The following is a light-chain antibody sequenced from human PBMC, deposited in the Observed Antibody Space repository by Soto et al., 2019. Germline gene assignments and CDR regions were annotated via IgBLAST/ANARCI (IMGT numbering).Light chain of an antibody. CDR2: EVS. J-gene: IGLJ1*01. V-gene: IGLV2-8*01. Sequence: QSVLTQPPSASGSPGQSVTISCTGTSSDVGGYNYVSWYQQHPGKAPKLMIYEVSKRPSGVPDRFSGSKSSNTASLTVSGLQAEDEADYYCSSNAGSNIFVFGTGTKLTVL. CDR3: SSNAGSNIFV. CDR1: SSDVGGYNY.